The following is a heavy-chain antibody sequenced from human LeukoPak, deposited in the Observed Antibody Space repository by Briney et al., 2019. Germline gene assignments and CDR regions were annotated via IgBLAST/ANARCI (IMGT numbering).Heavy chain of an antibody. CDR3: ARSYRALYCSSTSCPGRVDY. CDR1: GGSISSGDYY. J-gene: IGHJ4*02. CDR2: IYYSGST. V-gene: IGHV4-30-4*01. Sequence: SETLSLTCTVSGGSISSGDYYWSWIRQPPGKGLEWIGYIYYSGSTYYNPSLKSRVTISVDTSKNQFSLKLSSVTAADTAVYYCARSYRALYCSSTSCPGRVDYWGQGTLVTVSS. D-gene: IGHD2-2*01.